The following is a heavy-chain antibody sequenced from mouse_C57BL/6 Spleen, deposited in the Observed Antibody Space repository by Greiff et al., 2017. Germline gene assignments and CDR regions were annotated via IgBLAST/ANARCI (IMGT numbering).Heavy chain of an antibody. D-gene: IGHD2-4*01. CDR1: GYTFTDYE. J-gene: IGHJ3*01. CDR2: IDPETGGT. Sequence: QVQLKESGAELVRPGASVTLSCKASGYTFTDYEMHWVKQTPVHGLEWIGAIDPETGGTAYNQKFKGKAILTADKSSSTAYMELRSLTSEDSAVYYCTRDYDEFFAYWGQGTLVTVSA. V-gene: IGHV1-15*01. CDR3: TRDYDEFFAY.